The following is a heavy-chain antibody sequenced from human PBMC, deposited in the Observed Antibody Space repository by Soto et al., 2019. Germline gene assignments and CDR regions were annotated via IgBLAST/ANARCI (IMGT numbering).Heavy chain of an antibody. CDR2: ISYDGSNK. CDR3: ARALYGSGSYYYYYYGMDV. CDR1: GFTFSSYA. D-gene: IGHD3-10*01. J-gene: IGHJ6*02. V-gene: IGHV3-30-3*01. Sequence: PVGSLRLSCAASGFTFSSYAMHWVRQAPGKGLEWVAVISYDGSNKYYADSVKGRFTISRDNSKNALYLQMNSLRAEDTAVYYCARALYGSGSYYYYYYGMDVWGQGTTVTVSS.